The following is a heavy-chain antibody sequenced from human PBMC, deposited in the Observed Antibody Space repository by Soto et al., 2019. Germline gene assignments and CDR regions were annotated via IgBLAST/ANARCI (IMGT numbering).Heavy chain of an antibody. J-gene: IGHJ4*02. V-gene: IGHV3-23*01. Sequence: PGGSLRLSCAGSGFTFSTYAMSWVRQAPGKGLEWVSVISGSDGSTYYADSVKGRFTISRDNSRNTLYLQMNTLRAEDTAVYYCAKGLGNYYGPYDYWGQGTLVTVSS. CDR1: GFTFSTYA. D-gene: IGHD1-26*01. CDR2: ISGSDGST. CDR3: AKGLGNYYGPYDY.